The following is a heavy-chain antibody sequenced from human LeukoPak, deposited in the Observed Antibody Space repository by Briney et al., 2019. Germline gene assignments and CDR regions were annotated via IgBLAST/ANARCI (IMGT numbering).Heavy chain of an antibody. D-gene: IGHD3-10*01. CDR2: INSDGSST. CDR3: ARDQGDLWFGEFGH. Sequence: GGSLRLSCAASGFTVSSNYMSWVRQAPGKGLEWVSRINSDGSSTSYADSVKGRFTISRDSSKNTLHLQMNSLRAEDTAVYYCARDQGDLWFGEFGHWGQGTLVTVSS. J-gene: IGHJ4*02. V-gene: IGHV3-66*01. CDR1: GFTVSSNY.